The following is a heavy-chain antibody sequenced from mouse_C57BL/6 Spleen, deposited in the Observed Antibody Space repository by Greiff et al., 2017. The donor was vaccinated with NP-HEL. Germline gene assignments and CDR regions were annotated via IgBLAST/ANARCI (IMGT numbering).Heavy chain of an antibody. CDR1: GYSITSGYD. V-gene: IGHV3-1*01. CDR3: ARTTVVAKDWYFDV. Sequence: EVMLVESGPGMVKPSQSLSLTCTVTGYSITSGYDWHWIRHFPGNKLEWMGYISYSGSTNYNPSLKSRISITHDTSKNHFFLKLNSVTTEDTATYYCARTTVVAKDWYFDVWGTGTTVTVSS. CDR2: ISYSGST. D-gene: IGHD1-1*01. J-gene: IGHJ1*03.